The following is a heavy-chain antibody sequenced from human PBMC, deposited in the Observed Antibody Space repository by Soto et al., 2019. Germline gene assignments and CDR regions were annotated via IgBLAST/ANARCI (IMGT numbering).Heavy chain of an antibody. D-gene: IGHD3-3*01. CDR2: ISYDGSNK. Sequence: QVQVVESGGGVVQPGRSLRLSCAASGFTFSSYAMHWVRQAPGKGLEWMAVISYDGSNKYYADSVKGRFTISRDNSKNTLYLQMNSLRAEYTAVYYCAREIERLLGYWGQGTLVTVSS. J-gene: IGHJ4*02. CDR1: GFTFSSYA. V-gene: IGHV3-30-3*01. CDR3: AREIERLLGY.